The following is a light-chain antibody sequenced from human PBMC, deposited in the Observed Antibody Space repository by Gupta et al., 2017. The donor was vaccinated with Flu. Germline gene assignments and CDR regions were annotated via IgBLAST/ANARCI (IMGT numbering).Light chain of an antibody. V-gene: IGLV2-14*01. Sequence: QSALTQPASVSGSPGQSITISCTGTSSDVGRSNYVSWYQQHPGKAPKLMIYDASSRHSGVSSRFSGSKSGNTASLTISGLEPEDESDYYCSSYTSTNTFYVFGTGTKVTVL. CDR3: SSYTSTNTFYV. CDR2: DAS. J-gene: IGLJ1*01. CDR1: SSDVGRSNY.